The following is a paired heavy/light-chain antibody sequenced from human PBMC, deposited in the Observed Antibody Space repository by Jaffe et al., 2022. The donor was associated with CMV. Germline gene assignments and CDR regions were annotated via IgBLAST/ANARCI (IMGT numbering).Heavy chain of an antibody. V-gene: IGHV4-34*02. CDR1: GGSFSGYH. J-gene: IGHJ4*02. CDR3: VREANEQQRGMDY. CDR2: VNHGGSA. Sequence: QVQLLQWGAGLLKPSETLSLTCAVYGGSFSGYHWTWIRQSPGKGLEWIGDVNHGGSANYNPSLKNRVTISLDTSKNQFSLKLNSVTAADTALYYCVREANEQQRGMDYWGRGSLVTVSS. D-gene: IGHD6-13*01.
Light chain of an antibody. CDR1: QNINRW. Sequence: DIQMAQSPSTLSASVGDRVTITCRTSQNINRWLAWYQQKPGKAPKLLIYKASTLESGVPSRFSGSGSGTEFTLTISCLQPDDFATYYCQQYDSYSRTFGQGTKVELK. CDR2: KAS. V-gene: IGKV1-5*03. J-gene: IGKJ1*01. CDR3: QQYDSYSRT.